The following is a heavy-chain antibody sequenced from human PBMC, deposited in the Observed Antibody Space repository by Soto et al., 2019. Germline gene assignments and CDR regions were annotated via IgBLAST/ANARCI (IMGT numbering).Heavy chain of an antibody. CDR2: LSWDDDT. D-gene: IGHD3-3*01. CDR1: GFSLTTSGVG. V-gene: IGHV2-5*02. Sequence: QITLNESGPTQVKPRQTLTLTCTFSGFSLTTSGVGVGWIRQSPGKAPEWLALLSWDDDTRYRPSLKSRLTITKDTSKNQVVLTMADLDPADTATYYCAHRVLRTVFGLVTTTAIYFDFWGQGTPVAVSS. CDR3: AHRVLRTVFGLVTTTAIYFDF. J-gene: IGHJ4*02.